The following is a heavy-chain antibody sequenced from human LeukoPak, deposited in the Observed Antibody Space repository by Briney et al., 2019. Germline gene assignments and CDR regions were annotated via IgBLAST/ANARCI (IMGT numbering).Heavy chain of an antibody. J-gene: IGHJ5*02. CDR1: GFTFSSYA. CDR2: ISGSGGST. D-gene: IGHD3-3*01. CDR3: AKDGSYYDLWSGSVWFDP. V-gene: IGHV3-23*01. Sequence: PGGSLRLSCAASGFTFSSYAMSWVRQAPGKGLEWVSAISGSGGSTYYADSVKGRFTISRDNSKNTLYLQMNSLRAEDTAVYYCAKDGSYYDLWSGSVWFDPWSQGTLVTVSS.